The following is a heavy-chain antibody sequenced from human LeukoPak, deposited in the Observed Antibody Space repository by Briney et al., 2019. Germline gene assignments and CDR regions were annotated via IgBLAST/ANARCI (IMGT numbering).Heavy chain of an antibody. J-gene: IGHJ4*02. Sequence: PSETLSLTCTVSGGSISSSRYYWGWIRQPPGKGLEWIGSIYYSGSTYYNPSLKSRVTISVDTSKNQFSLKLSSVTAADTAVYYCARCPYGDYVYYWGQGTLVTVSS. V-gene: IGHV4-39*01. CDR1: GGSISSSRYY. D-gene: IGHD4-17*01. CDR3: ARCPYGDYVYY. CDR2: IYYSGST.